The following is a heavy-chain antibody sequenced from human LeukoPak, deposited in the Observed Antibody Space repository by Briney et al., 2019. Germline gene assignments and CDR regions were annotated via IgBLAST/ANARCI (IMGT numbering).Heavy chain of an antibody. CDR2: INHSGST. V-gene: IGHV4-34*01. Sequence: SETLSLTCAVYGGSFSGYYWSWIRQPPGKGLERIGEINHSGSTNYNPSLKSRVTISVDTSKNQFSLKLSSVTAADTAVYYCARGPRYYDILTGYTNWGQGTLVTVSS. D-gene: IGHD3-9*01. CDR3: ARGPRYYDILTGYTN. CDR1: GGSFSGYY. J-gene: IGHJ4*02.